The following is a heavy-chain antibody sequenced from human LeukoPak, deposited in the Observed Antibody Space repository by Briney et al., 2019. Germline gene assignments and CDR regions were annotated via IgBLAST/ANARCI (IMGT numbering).Heavy chain of an antibody. J-gene: IGHJ4*02. Sequence: GASVKVSCKASGYTFTSYYMHWVRQAPGQGLEWMGIINPSGGSTSYAQKFQGRVTMTRDTSTSTVYMELRSLRSDDTAVYYCARDGISYYYDSSGIDYWGQGTLVTVSS. CDR2: INPSGGST. CDR3: ARDGISYYYDSSGIDY. D-gene: IGHD3-22*01. CDR1: GYTFTSYY. V-gene: IGHV1-46*01.